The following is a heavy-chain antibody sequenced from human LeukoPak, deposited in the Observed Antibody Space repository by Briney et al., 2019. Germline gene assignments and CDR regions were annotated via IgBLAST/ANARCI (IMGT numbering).Heavy chain of an antibody. CDR2: IYYGGST. V-gene: IGHV4-59*11. CDR3: ARLSRRGDSSGYYFFDY. J-gene: IGHJ4*02. D-gene: IGHD3-22*01. Sequence: SETLSLTCTVSGGSISSHYWSWIRQPPGKGLEWIGYIYYGGSTNYNPSLKSRVTISVDTSKNQFSLKLSSVTAADTAVYYCARLSRRGDSSGYYFFDYWGQGTLVTVSS. CDR1: GGSISSHY.